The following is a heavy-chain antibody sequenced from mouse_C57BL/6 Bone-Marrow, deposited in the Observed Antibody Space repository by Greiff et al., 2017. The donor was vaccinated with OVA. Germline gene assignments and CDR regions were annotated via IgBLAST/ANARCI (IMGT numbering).Heavy chain of an antibody. J-gene: IGHJ2*01. CDR1: GFTFSDYY. V-gene: IGHV5-12*01. Sequence: EVKVVESGGGLVQPGGSLKLSCAASGFTFSDYYMYWVRQTPEKRLEWVAYISNGGGSTYYPDTVKGRFTISRDNAKNTLYLQMSRLKSEDTAMYYCARRSYGNYCFDYWGQGTTLTVSS. CDR3: ARRSYGNYCFDY. D-gene: IGHD2-1*01. CDR2: ISNGGGST.